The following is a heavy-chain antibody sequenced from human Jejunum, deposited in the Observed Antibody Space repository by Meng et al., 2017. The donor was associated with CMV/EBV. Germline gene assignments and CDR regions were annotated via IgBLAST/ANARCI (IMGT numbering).Heavy chain of an antibody. CDR1: GYSFVSHW. V-gene: IGHV5-51*01. CDR2: VFPLDSDT. CDR3: ARTVAGALAFDI. Sequence: KGSGYSFVSHWIGWVRQMPGKGLGWMGIVFPLDSDTRYSPSFQGHVTISAAKSISTAYLQWSSLEASDTAMYYCARTVAGALAFDIWGQGTMVTVSS. D-gene: IGHD3-10*01. J-gene: IGHJ3*02.